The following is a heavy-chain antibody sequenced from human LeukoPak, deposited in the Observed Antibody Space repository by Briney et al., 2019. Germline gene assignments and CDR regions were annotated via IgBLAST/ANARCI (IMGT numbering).Heavy chain of an antibody. J-gene: IGHJ4*02. CDR3: ARASRGYNYLYFDY. Sequence: GGSLRLSCAASGFTVSNNYMTWVRHAPGKGLEWVSVIYSAGSTYYADSVKGRFTISRDNSKNTLNLQMNSLRAEDTAVYYCARASRGYNYLYFDYWGQGALVTVSS. CDR1: GFTVSNNY. D-gene: IGHD5-18*01. V-gene: IGHV3-53*01. CDR2: IYSAGST.